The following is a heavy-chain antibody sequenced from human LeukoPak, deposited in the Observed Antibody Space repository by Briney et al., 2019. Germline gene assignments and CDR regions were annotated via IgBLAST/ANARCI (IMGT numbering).Heavy chain of an antibody. D-gene: IGHD6-19*01. J-gene: IGHJ4*02. CDR2: IYSGGST. CDR1: GFTVSSNY. CDR3: ARAYSSGWYYFDY. Sequence: PGGSLRLSCAASGFTVSSNYMSWVRQAPGKGLEWVSVIYSGGSTYYADSVKGRFTISRHNSKNTPYLQMNSLRAEDTAVYYCARAYSSGWYYFDYWGQGTLVTVSS. V-gene: IGHV3-53*04.